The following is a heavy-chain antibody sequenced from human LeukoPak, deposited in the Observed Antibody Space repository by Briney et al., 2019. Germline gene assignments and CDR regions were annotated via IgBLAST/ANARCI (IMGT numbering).Heavy chain of an antibody. CDR3: ARDLGYSYGPLDY. J-gene: IGHJ4*02. CDR2: IWYDGSNK. Sequence: GGSLRLSCAASGFTFSSYGMHWVRQAPGKVLQWVAVIWYDGSNKYYADSVKGRFTISRDNSKNTLYLQMNSLRAEDTAVYYCARDLGYSYGPLDYWGQGTLVTVSS. CDR1: GFTFSSYG. V-gene: IGHV3-33*01. D-gene: IGHD5-18*01.